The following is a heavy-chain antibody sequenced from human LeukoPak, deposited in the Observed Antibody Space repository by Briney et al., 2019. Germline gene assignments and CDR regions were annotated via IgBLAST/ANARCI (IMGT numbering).Heavy chain of an antibody. V-gene: IGHV3-7*01. CDR1: GFTFSSYW. CDR2: IKQDGSEK. D-gene: IGHD4-17*01. Sequence: GGSLRLSCAASGFTFSSYWMSWVRQAPGKGLEWVANIKQDGSEKYYVDSVKGRFTTSRDNAKNSLYLQMNSLRAEDTAVYYCARTPDYGDYADAFDIWGQGTMVAVSS. CDR3: ARTPDYGDYADAFDI. J-gene: IGHJ3*02.